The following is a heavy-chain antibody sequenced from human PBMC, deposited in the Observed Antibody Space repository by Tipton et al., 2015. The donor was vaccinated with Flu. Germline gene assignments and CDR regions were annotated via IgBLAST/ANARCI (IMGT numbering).Heavy chain of an antibody. J-gene: IGHJ3*02. CDR3: ASITMIVTSHAFDI. V-gene: IGHV4-4*02. CDR2: IYHSGST. CDR1: GGSISSGNW. Sequence: TLSLTCAVSGGSISSGNWWSWVRQPPGKGLEWIGEIYHSGSTNYNPSLKSRVTISVDKSKNQFSLKLSSVTAADTAVYYCASITMIVTSHAFDIWGQGTMVTVSS. D-gene: IGHD3-22*01.